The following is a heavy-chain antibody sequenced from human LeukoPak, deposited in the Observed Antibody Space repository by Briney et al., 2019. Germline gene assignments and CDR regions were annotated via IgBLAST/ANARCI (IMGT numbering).Heavy chain of an antibody. D-gene: IGHD1-1*01. Sequence: RSSETLSLTCTVSGGSISSHYWSWIRQPPGKGLEWIGYIYYSGSTNYNPSLKSRVTISVDTSKNQFSLKLSSVTAADTAVYYCARVQGTGTLDYWGQGTLVTVSS. CDR2: IYYSGST. CDR1: GGSISSHY. V-gene: IGHV4-59*11. J-gene: IGHJ4*02. CDR3: ARVQGTGTLDY.